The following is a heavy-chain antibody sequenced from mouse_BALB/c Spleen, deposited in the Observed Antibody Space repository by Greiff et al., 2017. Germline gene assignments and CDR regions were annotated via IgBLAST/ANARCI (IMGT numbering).Heavy chain of an antibody. CDR1: GFTFSSYA. J-gene: IGHJ2*01. D-gene: IGHD2-4*01. Sequence: DVKLVESGGGLVKPGGSLKLSCAASGFTFSSYAMSWVRQTPEKRLEWVASISSGGSTYYPDSVKGRFTISRDNARNILYLQMSSLRSEDTAMYYCARGEGYYDYDGYYFDYWGQGTTLTVSS. CDR2: ISSGGST. V-gene: IGHV5-6-5*01. CDR3: ARGEGYYDYDGYYFDY.